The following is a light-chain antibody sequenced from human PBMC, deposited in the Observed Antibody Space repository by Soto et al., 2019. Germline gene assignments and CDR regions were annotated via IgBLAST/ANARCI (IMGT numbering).Light chain of an antibody. CDR2: GAS. CDR3: QQYTTRPPST. V-gene: IGKV3-15*01. CDR1: HHVATN. J-gene: IGKJ1*01. Sequence: EIVMTQSPVTLSVSSGERATLSCRASHHVATNWAWYQQKPGQPPRLLIYGASTRATGVSARFSGSGSGTEFTLTISSLQSDDFAVYNCQQYTTRPPSTFGQGTRV.